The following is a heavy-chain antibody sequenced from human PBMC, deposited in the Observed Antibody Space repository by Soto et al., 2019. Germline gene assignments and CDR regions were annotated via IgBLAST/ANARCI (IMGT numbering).Heavy chain of an antibody. CDR2: ITGSGFTT. J-gene: IGHJ4*02. V-gene: IGHV3-23*01. CDR3: AKDLRTSTSAPYYFDY. CDR1: GFTFSSYA. D-gene: IGHD2-2*01. Sequence: EVQLLESGGGLLQPGGSLRLSCAASGFTFSSYAMTWVRQAPGKGLEWVSTITGSGFTTYYADSVKGRFTISRDNSKNTLSLQMNSLRAEDTAVYYCAKDLRTSTSAPYYFDYWGQGTLVTVSS.